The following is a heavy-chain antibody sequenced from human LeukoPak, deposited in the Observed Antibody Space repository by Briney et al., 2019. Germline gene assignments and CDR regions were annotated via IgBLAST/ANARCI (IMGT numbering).Heavy chain of an antibody. Sequence: PSETLSLTCTVSGGSISSYYWSWIRQPPGKGLEWIGYIYYSGSTNYNPSLKSRVTISVDTSKNQFSLKLSSVTAADTAVYYCARAPGLVLDNWGKEPLVTASS. CDR3: ARAPGLVLDN. CDR1: GGSISSYY. V-gene: IGHV4-59*01. D-gene: IGHD3-16*01. J-gene: IGHJ4*02. CDR2: IYYSGST.